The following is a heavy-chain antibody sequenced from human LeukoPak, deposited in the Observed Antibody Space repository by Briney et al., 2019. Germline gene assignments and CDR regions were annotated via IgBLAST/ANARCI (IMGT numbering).Heavy chain of an antibody. Sequence: GASVKVSFKASGYNFTDYYIHWVRQAPGQGLEWMGWINPKSGGTNYAQKSRGRVTMTRDTSISTAYMELSGLRSDDTAVYYCARDSGLGPTWHPFDHWGQGTPVTVSS. CDR1: GYNFTDYY. D-gene: IGHD1-26*01. V-gene: IGHV1-2*02. J-gene: IGHJ4*02. CDR3: ARDSGLGPTWHPFDH. CDR2: INPKSGGT.